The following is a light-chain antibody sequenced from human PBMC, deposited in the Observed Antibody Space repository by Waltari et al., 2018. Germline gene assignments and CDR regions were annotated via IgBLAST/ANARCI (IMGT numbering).Light chain of an antibody. CDR1: QSISSW. CDR3: LQYYSSPYS. V-gene: IGKV1-5*03. CDR2: KSS. J-gene: IGKJ2*03. Sequence: DIQMTQSPSSLSASVGETVPITCRASQSISSWLDWYQQRPGKAPELLIYKSSSLQSGVPSRFSGSGSGTDFTLTISSLQPEDFETYYCLQYYSSPYSFGQGTKVEIQ.